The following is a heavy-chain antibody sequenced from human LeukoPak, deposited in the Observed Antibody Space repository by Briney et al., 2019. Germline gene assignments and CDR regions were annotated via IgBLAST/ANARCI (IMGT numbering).Heavy chain of an antibody. V-gene: IGHV3-11*05. CDR3: AKDTGQWPVRTFDY. Sequence: GSLRLSCAASGFTFNDYYMSWIRQAPGKGLEWISYISSSSGYTKYADSVKGRFTISRDNSKNTLYLQMNSLRAEDTAVYYCAKDTGQWPVRTFDYWGQGTLVTVSS. J-gene: IGHJ4*02. CDR2: ISSSSGYT. CDR1: GFTFNDYY. D-gene: IGHD6-19*01.